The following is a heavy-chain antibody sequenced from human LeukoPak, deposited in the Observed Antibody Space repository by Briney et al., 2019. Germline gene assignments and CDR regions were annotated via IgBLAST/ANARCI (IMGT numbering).Heavy chain of an antibody. D-gene: IGHD5-18*01. CDR1: GFTLSTYW. V-gene: IGHV3-7*01. CDR2: IKKDGGEK. J-gene: IGHJ4*02. CDR3: ARHLSGVTGYTYGRGIDY. Sequence: GGSLRLSCAASGFTLSTYWMNWVRQAPGKGLEWVANIKKDGGEKYYVDSVRGRITISRDSAKKSLYLQMNSLRAEDTAVYYCARHLSGVTGYTYGRGIDYWGQGTLSPSPQ.